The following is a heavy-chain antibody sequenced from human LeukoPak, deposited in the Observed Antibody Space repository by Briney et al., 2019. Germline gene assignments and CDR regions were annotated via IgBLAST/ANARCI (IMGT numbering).Heavy chain of an antibody. V-gene: IGHV1-46*01. CDR3: ATDTSTIAARPSHYYYYYGMDV. J-gene: IGHJ6*02. CDR2: INPSGGST. D-gene: IGHD6-6*01. CDR1: GYTFTSYY. Sequence: ASVKVSCKASGYTFTSYYMHWVRQAPGQGLEWMGIINPSGGSTSYAQKFQGRVTMTEDTSTDTAYMELSSLRSEDTAVYYCATDTSTIAARPSHYYYYYGMDVWGQGTTVTVSS.